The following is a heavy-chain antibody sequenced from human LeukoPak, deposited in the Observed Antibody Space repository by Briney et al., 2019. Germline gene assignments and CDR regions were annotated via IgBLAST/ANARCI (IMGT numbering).Heavy chain of an antibody. CDR3: ARDRFPYYYDSSGYYYFDY. D-gene: IGHD3-22*01. V-gene: IGHV1-69*05. CDR2: IIPIFGTA. CDR1: GGTFSSYA. J-gene: IGHJ4*02. Sequence: SVKVPCKASGGTFSSYAISWVRQAPGQGLEWMGRIIPIFGTANYAQKFQGRVTITTDESTSTAYMELSSLRSEDTAVYYCARDRFPYYYDSSGYYYFDYWGQGTLVTVSS.